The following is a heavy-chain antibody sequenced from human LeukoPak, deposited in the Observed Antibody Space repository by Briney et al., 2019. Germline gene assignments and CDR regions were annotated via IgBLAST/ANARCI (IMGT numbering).Heavy chain of an antibody. Sequence: PGGSLRLSCAASGFTFNNYGLHWVRQAPGKGLEWVTLISHDGNNEYYADSVKGRFATSRDNSKNTLYLQMNSLRAEDTAVYYCAGRELGYCSGGSCYGAFDIWGQGTMVTVSS. CDR1: GFTFNNYG. CDR3: AGRELGYCSGGSCYGAFDI. J-gene: IGHJ3*02. D-gene: IGHD2-15*01. V-gene: IGHV3-30*03. CDR2: ISHDGNNE.